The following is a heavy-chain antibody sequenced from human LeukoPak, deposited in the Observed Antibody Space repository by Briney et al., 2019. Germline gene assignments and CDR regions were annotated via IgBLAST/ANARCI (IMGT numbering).Heavy chain of an antibody. V-gene: IGHV1-2*02. CDR3: ARGPEEN. Sequence: GASVKVSCKASGYTFTGNIIHWVRQAPGQGLEWMGWINPNNGGTYYTQKFQDRVTMTRDTSISTAYMELSRLRSDDTAVLYCARGPEENWGQGTLVTVSS. CDR2: INPNNGGT. CDR1: GYTFTGNI. J-gene: IGHJ4*02.